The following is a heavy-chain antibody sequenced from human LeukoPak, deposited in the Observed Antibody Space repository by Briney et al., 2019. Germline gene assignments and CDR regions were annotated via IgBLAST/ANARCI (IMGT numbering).Heavy chain of an antibody. D-gene: IGHD3-10*01. CDR2: IYYSGST. Sequence: MTSETLSLTCTVSGGSISSYYWSWIRQPPGKGLEWIGYIYYSGSTNYNPSLKSRVTISVDTSKNQFSLKLSSVTAADTAVYYCARGTMVTFWGQGTLVTVSS. CDR1: GGSISSYY. J-gene: IGHJ4*02. V-gene: IGHV4-59*12. CDR3: ARGTMVTF.